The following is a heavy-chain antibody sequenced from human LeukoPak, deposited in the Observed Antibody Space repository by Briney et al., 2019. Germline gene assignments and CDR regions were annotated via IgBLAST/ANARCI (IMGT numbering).Heavy chain of an antibody. V-gene: IGHV3-15*01. J-gene: IGHJ4*02. CDR1: GFAFTNAC. Sequence: GGSLRLSCAASGFAFTNACMSWVRRAPGKGLEWVGRIRSKNSGGTTDYAAPVRGRFSISRDDSKSMLYLQMNSLKTEDTALYYCTTDPGYRGLYYFDYWGQGTLVTVSS. CDR2: IRSKNSGGTT. D-gene: IGHD5-12*01. CDR3: TTDPGYRGLYYFDY.